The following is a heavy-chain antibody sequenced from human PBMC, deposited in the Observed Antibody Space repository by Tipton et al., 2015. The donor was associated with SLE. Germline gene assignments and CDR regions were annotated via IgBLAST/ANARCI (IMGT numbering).Heavy chain of an antibody. J-gene: IGHJ4*02. V-gene: IGHV3-7*01. Sequence: SLRLSCAASGFTVSSNYMSWVRQAPGKGLEWVANIKQDGSEKYYVDSVKGRFTISRDNAKNSLYLQMNSLRAEDTAVYYCARDHHGLDYWGQGTLVTVSS. CDR2: IKQDGSEK. CDR3: ARDHHGLDY. D-gene: IGHD5-24*01. CDR1: GFTVSSNY.